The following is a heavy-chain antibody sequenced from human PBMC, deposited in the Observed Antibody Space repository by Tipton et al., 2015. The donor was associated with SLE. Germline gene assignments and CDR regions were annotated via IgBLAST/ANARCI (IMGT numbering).Heavy chain of an antibody. Sequence: SLRLSCAASGFTFDDYSMHWVRQAPGKGLEWVSGISWNSGSIGYADSVKGRFTISRDNAKNSLYLQMNSLRAEDTALYYCAKDILVEYSSSGAAFDIWGQGTMVTVSS. CDR1: GFTFDDYS. V-gene: IGHV3-9*01. CDR2: ISWNSGSI. D-gene: IGHD6-6*01. CDR3: AKDILVEYSSSGAAFDI. J-gene: IGHJ3*02.